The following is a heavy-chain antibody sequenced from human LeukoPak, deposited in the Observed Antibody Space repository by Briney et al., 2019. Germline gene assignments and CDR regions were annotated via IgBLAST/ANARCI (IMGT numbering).Heavy chain of an antibody. Sequence: GGSLRLSCAASGFTFDYYGMHWVRQAPGKGLEWVAFIRVDGGSKYYAESVKGGFTISRDNSKNTLYLQMNSLRAEDTAVYYCAKDLGAYYDILTGYYILGSWGQGTLVTVSS. J-gene: IGHJ5*02. V-gene: IGHV3-30*02. CDR1: GFTFDYYG. CDR2: IRVDGGSK. D-gene: IGHD3-9*01. CDR3: AKDLGAYYDILTGYYILGS.